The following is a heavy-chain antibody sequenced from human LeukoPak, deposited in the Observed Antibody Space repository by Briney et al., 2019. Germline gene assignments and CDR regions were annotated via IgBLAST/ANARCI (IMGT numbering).Heavy chain of an antibody. Sequence: ASVKVSCKASGYTFTSYDINWMRQATGQGLEWMGWMSPNSGNTGYAQKFQGRVTMTRDTSIGTAYLELSSLRSEDSAVYYCVRPPPNGGADFWAQGPLVTVSS. CDR1: GYTFTSYD. CDR3: VRPPPNGGADF. J-gene: IGHJ4*02. D-gene: IGHD3-16*01. V-gene: IGHV1-8*01. CDR2: MSPNSGNT.